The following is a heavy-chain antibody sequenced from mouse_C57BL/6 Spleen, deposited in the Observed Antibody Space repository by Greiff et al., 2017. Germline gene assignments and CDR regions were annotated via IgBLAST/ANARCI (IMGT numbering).Heavy chain of an antibody. CDR3: ARKNYSNYPFAY. CDR1: GYTFTSYW. CDR2: IDPSDSYT. Sequence: QQSCKASGYTFTSYWMQWVKQRPGQGLEWIGEIDPSDSYTNYNQKFKGKATLTVDTSSSTAYMQLSSLTSEDSAVYYCARKNYSNYPFAYWGQGTLVTVSA. V-gene: IGHV1-50*01. J-gene: IGHJ3*01. D-gene: IGHD2-5*01.